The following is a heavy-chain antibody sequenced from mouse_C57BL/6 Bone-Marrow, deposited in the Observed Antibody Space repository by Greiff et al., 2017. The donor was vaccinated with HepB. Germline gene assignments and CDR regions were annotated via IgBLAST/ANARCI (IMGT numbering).Heavy chain of an antibody. D-gene: IGHD1-1*01. Sequence: QVTLKVCGPGILQPSQTLSLTCSFSGFSLSTFGMGVGWIRQPPGKGLEWLAHIWWDDDKYYNPALKSRLTISKDTSKNQVFLKIANVDTADTATYYCARIPYYYGSSHWYFDVWGTGTTVTVSS. J-gene: IGHJ1*03. V-gene: IGHV8-8*01. CDR3: ARIPYYYGSSHWYFDV. CDR1: GFSLSTFGMG. CDR2: IWWDDDK.